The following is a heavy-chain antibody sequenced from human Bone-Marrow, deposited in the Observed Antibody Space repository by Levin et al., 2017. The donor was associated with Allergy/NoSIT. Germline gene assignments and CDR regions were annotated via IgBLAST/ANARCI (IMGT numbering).Heavy chain of an antibody. V-gene: IGHV3-30-3*01. CDR3: ARDTLSSSGWFYYFGMDV. CDR1: GFTFSNYA. Sequence: GGSLRLSCAASGFTFSNYAMHWVRQAPGKGLDWVAVISYDGSNKFYSDSVKGRFTISRDNSKNTLYLQINSLRAEDTALYYCARDTLSSSGWFYYFGMDVWGQGTTVTVSS. CDR2: ISYDGSNK. J-gene: IGHJ6*02. D-gene: IGHD6-19*01.